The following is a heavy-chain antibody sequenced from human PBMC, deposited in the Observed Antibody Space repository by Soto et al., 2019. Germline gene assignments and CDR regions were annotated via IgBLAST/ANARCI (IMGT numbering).Heavy chain of an antibody. CDR2: IYYSGST. CDR1: GGSISSGGYY. D-gene: IGHD1-26*01. CDR3: ASLYSGSYMPFDY. V-gene: IGHV4-31*03. J-gene: IGHJ4*02. Sequence: PSEPLSLTCTVSGGSISSGGYYWSWIRQHPGKGLEWIGYIYYSGSTYDNPSLKSRLTISVDTSKNQFSLKLSSVTAADTAVYYCASLYSGSYMPFDYWGQGTLVTVSS.